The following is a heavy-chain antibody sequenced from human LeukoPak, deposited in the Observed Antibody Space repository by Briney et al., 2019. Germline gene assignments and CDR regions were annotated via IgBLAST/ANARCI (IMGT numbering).Heavy chain of an antibody. Sequence: ASVKVSCKASGYTFTSYYMHWVRQAPGQGLEWMGVINPSGGTTNYAQKFQGRVTMTTDTSTSTAYMELRSLRSDDTAVYYCARDSLTRGARPLDYWGQGTLVTVSS. D-gene: IGHD1-26*01. CDR3: ARDSLTRGARPLDY. CDR1: GYTFTSYY. V-gene: IGHV1-46*01. CDR2: INPSGGTT. J-gene: IGHJ4*02.